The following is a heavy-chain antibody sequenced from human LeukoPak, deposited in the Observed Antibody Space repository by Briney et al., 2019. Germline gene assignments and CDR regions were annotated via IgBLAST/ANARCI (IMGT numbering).Heavy chain of an antibody. V-gene: IGHV3-21*01. CDR2: ISSSSSYI. Sequence: PGESLRPSSVASGFTFGSYSLNWVSQAPWKRLATISCISSSSSYIYYADSVKGRFTISRDNAKNSVYLQMNSLRAEDTGVYYCTRAVAADDFSPGYWGQGTLVTVSS. D-gene: IGHD3/OR15-3a*01. CDR1: GFTFGSYS. CDR3: TRAVAADDFSPGY. J-gene: IGHJ4*02.